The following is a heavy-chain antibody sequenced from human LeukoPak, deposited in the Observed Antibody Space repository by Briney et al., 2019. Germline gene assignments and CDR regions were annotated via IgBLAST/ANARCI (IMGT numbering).Heavy chain of an antibody. J-gene: IGHJ4*02. Sequence: PGGSLRLSCAASGFTLDDYAMHWVRQAPAKGLGWVYLISGDGGSTYYADSVKGRFAISRDNSKNSLYLQMNSLRTEDTALYYCAKNIYYDSSGYPDYWGEGTLVTVSS. D-gene: IGHD3-22*01. V-gene: IGHV3-43*02. CDR2: ISGDGGST. CDR1: GFTLDDYA. CDR3: AKNIYYDSSGYPDY.